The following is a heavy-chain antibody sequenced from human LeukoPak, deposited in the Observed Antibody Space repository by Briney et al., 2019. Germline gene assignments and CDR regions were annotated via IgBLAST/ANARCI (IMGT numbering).Heavy chain of an antibody. J-gene: IGHJ1*01. CDR2: MNPNSGNT. CDR3: VRGDNVVSTAMLLLRY. D-gene: IGHD2-21*02. V-gene: IGHV1-8*01. Sequence: ASVKVSCKASGYTFTSYDINWVRQVPGHGLGWLGWMNPNSGNTGYAQKFQGRVAMTRDSSIGTAYLELSSLSSDDTAVYYCVRGDNVVSTAMLLLRYWGQGTLVAVSS. CDR1: GYTFTSYD.